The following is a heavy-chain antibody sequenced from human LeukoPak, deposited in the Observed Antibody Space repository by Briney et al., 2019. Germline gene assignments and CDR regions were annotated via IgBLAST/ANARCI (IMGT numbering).Heavy chain of an antibody. J-gene: IGHJ4*02. Sequence: SETLSLTCTVSGGSVSSSTYYWGWIRQPPGKGLKWIGSIYYSGSTYYNPSLESRVTISVDTSNNRFSLKLSSVTAADTSIYYCVRHILGYFYGVDYWGQGTLVTISS. V-gene: IGHV4-39*01. CDR2: IYYSGST. D-gene: IGHD2/OR15-2a*01. CDR3: VRHILGYFYGVDY. CDR1: GGSVSSSTYY.